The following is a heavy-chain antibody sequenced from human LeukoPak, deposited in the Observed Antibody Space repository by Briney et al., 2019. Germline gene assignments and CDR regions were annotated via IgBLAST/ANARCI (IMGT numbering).Heavy chain of an antibody. CDR3: ARESRGYGSSSGVCDY. CDR1: GFTFDDYG. D-gene: IGHD6-6*01. Sequence: GGSLRLSCAASGFTFDDYGMSWVRQAPGKGLEWVSGINCNGGSTGYADSVKGRFTISRDNAKNSLYLQMNSLRAEDTALYYCARESRGYGSSSGVCDYWGQGTLVTVSS. J-gene: IGHJ4*02. V-gene: IGHV3-20*04. CDR2: INCNGGST.